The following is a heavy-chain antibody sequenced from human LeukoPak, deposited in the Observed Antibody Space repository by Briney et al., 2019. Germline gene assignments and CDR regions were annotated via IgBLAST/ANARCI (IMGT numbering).Heavy chain of an antibody. CDR1: EFTFRSYD. V-gene: IGHV3-13*01. J-gene: IGHJ4*02. D-gene: IGHD6-6*01. Sequence: GGSLRLSCAASEFTFRSYDMHWVRQATGKGLEWVSTIGTAGDTYYAGSVKGRFTISRDNSKNTLYLQMYSLRAEDTAVYYCAKDRYSSSPGDFDYWGQGTLVTVSS. CDR2: IGTAGDT. CDR3: AKDRYSSSPGDFDY.